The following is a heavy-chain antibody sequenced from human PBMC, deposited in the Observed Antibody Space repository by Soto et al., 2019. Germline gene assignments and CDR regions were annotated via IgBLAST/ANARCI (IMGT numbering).Heavy chain of an antibody. V-gene: IGHV1-18*04. D-gene: IGHD3-10*01. CDR1: GYTFTTYG. J-gene: IGHJ5*02. CDR3: ARDRYYYGSGSYYISWFDP. Sequence: QVQLVQSGAEVKKPGASVKVSCKASGYTFTTYGVSWVRQAPGQGLEWMGWISAYNGNTNYAQKLQGRVTRTTDTSTSTAYMELRSLRADDTAVYYCARDRYYYGSGSYYISWFDPWGQGTLFTVSS. CDR2: ISAYNGNT.